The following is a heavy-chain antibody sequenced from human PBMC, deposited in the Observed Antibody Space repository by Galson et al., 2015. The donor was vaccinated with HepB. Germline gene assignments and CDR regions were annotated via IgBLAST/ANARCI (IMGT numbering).Heavy chain of an antibody. CDR1: GYTFTTYG. V-gene: IGHV1-18*01. Sequence: SVKVSCKASGYTFTTYGISWVRQAPGQGLEWMGWISAYNGNTNYAQNLQGRVTMTTDTSTSTAYMELSRLRSDDTAVYYCARDQGALLRFLEWLPKSTQNWFDPWGQGTLVTVSS. J-gene: IGHJ5*02. CDR3: ARDQGALLRFLEWLPKSTQNWFDP. CDR2: ISAYNGNT. D-gene: IGHD3-3*01.